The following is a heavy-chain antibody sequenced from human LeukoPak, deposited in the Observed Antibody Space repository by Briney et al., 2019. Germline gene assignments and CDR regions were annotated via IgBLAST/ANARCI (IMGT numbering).Heavy chain of an antibody. CDR1: GYTLTELS. J-gene: IGHJ4*02. CDR3: ATTPGDYYDSSGYYQLGY. CDR2: FDPEDGGT. Sequence: VASVKVSCKVSGYTLTELSMHWVRQAPGKGLEWMGGFDPEDGGTIYAQKFQGRVTMTEDTSTDTAYMELSSLRSEDTAVYYCATTPGDYYDSSGYYQLGYWGQGTLVTVSS. V-gene: IGHV1-24*01. D-gene: IGHD3-22*01.